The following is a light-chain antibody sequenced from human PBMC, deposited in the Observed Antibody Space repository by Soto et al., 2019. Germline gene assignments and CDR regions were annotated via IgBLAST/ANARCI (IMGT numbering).Light chain of an antibody. CDR2: GAS. V-gene: IGKV3-20*01. J-gene: IGKJ3*01. CDR3: QQYGGELFT. CDR1: HSFGSYY. Sequence: EIVLTQSPGTLPLSPGDRATLSCRASHSFGSYYAAWYQQKPGQAPRPLIYGASSRATCIPDRFSGSRSGTDLTLTIIRLEHAVLGVYSGQQYGGELFTFDPGTEVEMK.